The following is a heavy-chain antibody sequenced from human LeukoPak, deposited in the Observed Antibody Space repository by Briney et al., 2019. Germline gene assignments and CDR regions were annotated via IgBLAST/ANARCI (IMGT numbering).Heavy chain of an antibody. Sequence: GESLKISCKGSGYSFTSYWIGWVRQMPGKGLEWMGIIYPGDSDTRYSPSFQGQVTISADKSISTAYLQWSSLKASDTAMYYCARGRGTKTGGGSRYVYWGQETLVTVSS. CDR2: IYPGDSDT. CDR1: GYSFTSYW. V-gene: IGHV5-51*01. J-gene: IGHJ4*02. D-gene: IGHD1-1*01. CDR3: ARGRGTKTGGGSRYVY.